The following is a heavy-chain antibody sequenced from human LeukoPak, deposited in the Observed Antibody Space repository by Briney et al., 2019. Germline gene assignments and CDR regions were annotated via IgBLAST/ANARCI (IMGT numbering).Heavy chain of an antibody. CDR2: ISSSSSYI. Sequence: PGGALRLSCAASGFTFSSYSMNWVRQAPGKGLEWVSSISSSSSYIYYADSVKGRFAISRDNAKNSLYLQMNSLRAEDTAVYYCAIHPPKRAWGQGTLVTVSS. CDR1: GFTFSSYS. V-gene: IGHV3-21*01. J-gene: IGHJ5*02. CDR3: AIHPPKRA.